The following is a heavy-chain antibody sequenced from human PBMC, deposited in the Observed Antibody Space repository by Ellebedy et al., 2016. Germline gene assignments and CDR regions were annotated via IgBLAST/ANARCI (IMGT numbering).Heavy chain of an antibody. J-gene: IGHJ4*02. CDR1: GFNFSNYG. Sequence: GGSLRLSXAASGFNFSNYGIQWVRQAPGKGLEWVGVIWYDGSNEEYVESVKGRFTISRDNSKNTTTLQMNSLRVEDTATYYCARDCGESSRCLVYWGQGSLVTVSS. CDR2: IWYDGSNE. CDR3: ARDCGESSRCLVY. V-gene: IGHV3-33*01. D-gene: IGHD2-21*01.